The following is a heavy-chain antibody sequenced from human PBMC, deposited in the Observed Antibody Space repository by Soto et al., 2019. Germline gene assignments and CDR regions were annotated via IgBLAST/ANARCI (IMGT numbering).Heavy chain of an antibody. D-gene: IGHD3-10*01. CDR2: INHSGST. CDR3: ARKGRYYGSGSPHKPGFDP. Sequence: KQSQTLSLTCAVYGGSFSGYYWSWIRQPPGKGLEWIGEINHSGSTNYNPSLKSRVTISVDTSKNQFSLKLSSVTAADTAVYYCARKGRYYGSGSPHKPGFDPWGQGTLVTVSS. V-gene: IGHV4-34*01. J-gene: IGHJ5*02. CDR1: GGSFSGYY.